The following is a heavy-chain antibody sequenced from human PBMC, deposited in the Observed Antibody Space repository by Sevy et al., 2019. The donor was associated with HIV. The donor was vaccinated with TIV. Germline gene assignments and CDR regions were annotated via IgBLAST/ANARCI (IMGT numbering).Heavy chain of an antibody. V-gene: IGHV1-3*04. D-gene: IGHD3-3*01. Sequence: ASVKVSCKASGYSFTNYAIHWVRQAPGQGLEWMGWIKTDNGNTNYSQRFQGRVTITMDTSATTAYMEVSSLSYDDTALYFCARGKGGIFGVVVGQFDSWGQGTLVTVSS. CDR3: ARGKGGIFGVVVGQFDS. CDR2: IKTDNGNT. J-gene: IGHJ4*02. CDR1: GYSFTNYA.